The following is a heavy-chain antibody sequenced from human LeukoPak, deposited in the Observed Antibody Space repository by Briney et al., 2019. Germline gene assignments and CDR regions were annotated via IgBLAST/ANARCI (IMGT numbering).Heavy chain of an antibody. V-gene: IGHV4-34*01. CDR1: GGSFSGYY. CDR2: INHSGST. Sequence: PSETLSLTCAVYGGSFSGYYWSWIRQPPGKGLEWIGEINHSGSTNYNPSLKSRVTMSVDTSKNQFSLRLSSVTAADTAVYYCAKLIAAAGSIWFDPWGQGTLVTVSS. CDR3: AKLIAAAGSIWFDP. D-gene: IGHD6-13*01. J-gene: IGHJ5*02.